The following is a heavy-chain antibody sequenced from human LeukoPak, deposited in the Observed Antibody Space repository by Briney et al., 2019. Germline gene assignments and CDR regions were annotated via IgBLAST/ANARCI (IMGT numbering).Heavy chain of an antibody. CDR1: GLTFSSYA. V-gene: IGHV3-30*01. J-gene: IGHJ5*02. CDR3: ARNWFDP. Sequence: GRSLRLSCAASGLTFSSYAMHWVRQAPGKGLEWVALISYDGSNKYYADSVKGRFTISRDKSKNTVYLQMNSLRFEDTAMYYCARNWFDPWGQGTLVTVSS. CDR2: ISYDGSNK.